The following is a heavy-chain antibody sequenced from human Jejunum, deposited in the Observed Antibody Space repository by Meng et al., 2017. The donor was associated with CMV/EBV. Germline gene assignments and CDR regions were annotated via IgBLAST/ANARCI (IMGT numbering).Heavy chain of an antibody. Sequence: LSCAASGFGLNAYAMAWVRQAPGRGLEWLSTMSGGSSTHNADSVKGRFTISRDNSKNTLYLQMNSLRVEDTAIYYCAKDYDYGAHFDYWGRGTLVTVSS. D-gene: IGHD4-17*01. CDR1: GFGLNAYA. CDR3: AKDYDYGAHFDY. V-gene: IGHV3-23*01. J-gene: IGHJ4*02. CDR2: MSGGSST.